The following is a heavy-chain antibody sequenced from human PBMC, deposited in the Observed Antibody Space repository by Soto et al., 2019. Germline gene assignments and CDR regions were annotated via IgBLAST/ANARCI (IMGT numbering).Heavy chain of an antibody. CDR2: IRSSSGTI. CDR3: VRDVRAAGAGGWFDP. V-gene: IGHV3-48*01. CDR1: GFTFISYS. Sequence: EVQLVESGGGLVQPGGSLRLSCAASGFTFISYSMNWVRQAPGKGLEWVSYIRSSSGTIYYADSVKGRFTISRDNAKNSLYLQMNSLRAEDTAVYYCVRDVRAAGAGGWFDPWGQGTLVTVSS. D-gene: IGHD6-13*01. J-gene: IGHJ5*02.